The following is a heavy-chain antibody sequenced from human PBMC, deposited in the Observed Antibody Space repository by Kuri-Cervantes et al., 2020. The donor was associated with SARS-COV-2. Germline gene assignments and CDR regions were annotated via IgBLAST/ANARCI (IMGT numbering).Heavy chain of an antibody. J-gene: IGHJ6*02. Sequence: GEFLKISCAASGFTFSSYGMHWVRQAPGKGLEWVAVIWYDGSNKYYADSVKGRFTISRDNSKNTLYLQMNSLRAEDTAVYYCARCAFTDYSNYYYYYYYGMDVWGQGTTVTVSS. D-gene: IGHD4-11*01. CDR2: IWYDGSNK. V-gene: IGHV3-33*01. CDR1: GFTFSSYG. CDR3: ARCAFTDYSNYYYYYYYGMDV.